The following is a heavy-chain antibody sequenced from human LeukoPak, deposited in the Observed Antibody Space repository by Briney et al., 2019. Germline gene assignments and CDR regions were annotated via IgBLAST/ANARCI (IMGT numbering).Heavy chain of an antibody. V-gene: IGHV3-74*01. D-gene: IGHD2-15*01. CDR1: GFTFSRYW. CDR3: ARVGHGYCSGSGCSVS. CDR2: INSDGSDI. Sequence: PGGSLRLSCAASGFTFSRYWMHWVRQAPGKGLVWVSRINSDGSDISYADSVKGRFTISRDISKNTVYLQMNNLRAEDTAVYYCARVGHGYCSGSGCSVSWGQGTLVSVSS. J-gene: IGHJ5*02.